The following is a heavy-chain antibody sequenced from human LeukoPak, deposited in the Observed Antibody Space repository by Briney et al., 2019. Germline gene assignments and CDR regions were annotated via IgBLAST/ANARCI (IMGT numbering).Heavy chain of an antibody. J-gene: IGHJ4*02. Sequence: GGSLRLSCAASGFTFDDYAMHWVRQAPGKGLQWISSINWVGDTSSYADSVKGRFTVSRDNTKGSLYLQMHSLGSEDTALYYCAKDRQYGDYGGGDFFDSWGQGTLVTVSS. CDR3: AKDRQYGDYGGGDFFDS. CDR1: GFTFDDYA. CDR2: INWVGDTS. D-gene: IGHD4-17*01. V-gene: IGHV3-43D*03.